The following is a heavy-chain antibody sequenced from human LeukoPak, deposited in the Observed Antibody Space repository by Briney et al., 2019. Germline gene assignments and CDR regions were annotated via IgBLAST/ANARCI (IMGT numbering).Heavy chain of an antibody. CDR2: VHYSGNT. D-gene: IGHD2-15*01. Sequence: SETLSLTCTVSGASITAYYWSWIRQPPGKGLEWIGYVHYSGNTKYSSSLRSRVTTSVDTYRSQFSLKLNSVTAADTAVYYCARGVGCSGGTCYSVYWLDPWGQGTLVTVSS. J-gene: IGHJ5*02. CDR1: GASITAYY. V-gene: IGHV4-59*01. CDR3: ARGVGCSGGTCYSVYWLDP.